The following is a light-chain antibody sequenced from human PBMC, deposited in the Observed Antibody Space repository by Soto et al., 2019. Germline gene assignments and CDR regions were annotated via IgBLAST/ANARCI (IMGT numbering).Light chain of an antibody. Sequence: EIVLTQSPATLSLSPGERATLSCRASQSVSSYLAWYQQKPGQAPRLLINDASNRASGIPARFSGSGSGTDFTLTIGSLEPEDFAVYYCQQHTNWPLTFGGGTKVDIK. CDR1: QSVSSY. V-gene: IGKV3-11*01. CDR3: QQHTNWPLT. J-gene: IGKJ4*01. CDR2: DAS.